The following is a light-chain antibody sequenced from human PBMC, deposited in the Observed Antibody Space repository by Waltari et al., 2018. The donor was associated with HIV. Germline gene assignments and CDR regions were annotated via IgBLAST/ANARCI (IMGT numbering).Light chain of an antibody. CDR3: LQYYNNPLT. J-gene: IGKJ4*01. CDR1: QSVLYSSNNNNY. Sequence: DIVMTQSPDSLAVSLGERATINCKSSQSVLYSSNNNNYLAWFQQKPGQPPKLLIYWASTRESGVPDRFSGSGSGTDFTLTISSLQAEDVAVYYCLQYYNNPLTFGGGTKVEIK. CDR2: WAS. V-gene: IGKV4-1*01.